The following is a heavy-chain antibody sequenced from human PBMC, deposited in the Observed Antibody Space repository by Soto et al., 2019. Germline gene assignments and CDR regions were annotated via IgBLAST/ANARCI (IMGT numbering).Heavy chain of an antibody. Sequence: ASVKVSCKASGYTFTSYDINWVRQATGQGPEWMGWMSPNTGTIVYAQKSQGRVTMTRNTSTSTAYMTLSSLRSEDTAVYYCARDRPGIKTYEAFDIRSEGTTVTVSS. CDR2: MSPNTGTI. V-gene: IGHV1-8*01. D-gene: IGHD1-20*01. CDR3: ARDRPGIKTYEAFDI. J-gene: IGHJ3*02. CDR1: GYTFTSYD.